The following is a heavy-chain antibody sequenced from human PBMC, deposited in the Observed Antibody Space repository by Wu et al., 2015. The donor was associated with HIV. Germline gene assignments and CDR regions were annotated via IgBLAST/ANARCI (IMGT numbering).Heavy chain of an antibody. CDR3: ARAELRYFDWFPPPNYYYYYMDV. CDR2: IIPIFGTA. J-gene: IGHJ6*03. V-gene: IGHV1-69*12. Sequence: QVQLVQSGAEVKKPGSSVKVSCKASGGTFSSYAISWVRQAPGQGLEWMGGIIPIFGTANYAQKFQGRVTITADESTSTAYMELSSLRSEDTAVYYCARAELRYFDWFPPPNYYYYYMDVWGKGTTVTVSS. D-gene: IGHD3-9*01. CDR1: GGTFSSYA.